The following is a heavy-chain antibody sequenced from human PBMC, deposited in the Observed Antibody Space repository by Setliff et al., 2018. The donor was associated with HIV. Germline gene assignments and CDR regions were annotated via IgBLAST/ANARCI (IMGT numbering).Heavy chain of an antibody. CDR2: MNPDSGNT. V-gene: IGHV1-8*01. Sequence: GASVKVSCKASGYTSTSYDINWVRQATGLGLEWMGWMNPDSGNTGSAQNFQGRLTITWNTSISTAYMELGSLGFDDTAVYFCARTRSGGSSVYYYYYMDVWGQGTAVTVSS. CDR3: ARTRSGGSSVYYYYYMDV. D-gene: IGHD2-15*01. CDR1: GYTSTSYD. J-gene: IGHJ6*03.